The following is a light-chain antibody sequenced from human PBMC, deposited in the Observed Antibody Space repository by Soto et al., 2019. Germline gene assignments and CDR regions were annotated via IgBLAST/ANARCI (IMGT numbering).Light chain of an antibody. CDR3: QTWGTGIRGV. CDR2: LNSDGSH. J-gene: IGLJ3*02. CDR1: SGHSSYA. Sequence: VLTQSPSASASLGASVKLTCTLSSGHSSYAIAWHQQQPEKGPRYLMKLNSDGSHSKGDGIPDRFSGSSSGAERSLTISSLQSEDEADYYCQTWGTGIRGVFGGGTKLTVL. V-gene: IGLV4-69*01.